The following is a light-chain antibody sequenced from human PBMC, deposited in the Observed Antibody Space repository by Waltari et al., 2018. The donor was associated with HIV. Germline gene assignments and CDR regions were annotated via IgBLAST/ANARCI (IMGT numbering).Light chain of an antibody. V-gene: IGLV2-23*02. Sequence: QSALTQPASVSGSPGQSITISCTGTFSAVGIYNLVSWYQKHPGEAPKIMIYEVTKRPSGVSSRFSGSKSGNTTSLTISGLHAEDEADYYCCSYAGSRIHVVFGGGTKLTVL. CDR3: CSYAGSRIHVV. CDR2: EVT. CDR1: FSAVGIYNL. J-gene: IGLJ2*01.